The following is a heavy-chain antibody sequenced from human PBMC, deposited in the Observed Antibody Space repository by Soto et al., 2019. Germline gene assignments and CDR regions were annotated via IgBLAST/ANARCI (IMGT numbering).Heavy chain of an antibody. CDR1: GYTFTSYG. J-gene: IGHJ3*02. CDR3: ARAFPLYDYVWGSYRPGAFDI. D-gene: IGHD3-16*02. CDR2: ISAYNGNT. Sequence: QVQLVQSGAEVKKPGASVKVSCKASGYTFTSYGISWVRQAPGQGLEWMGWISAYNGNTNYAQKLQGRVTMTTDTSTSTAHMELRSLRSDDTAVYYCARAFPLYDYVWGSYRPGAFDIWGQGTMVTVSS. V-gene: IGHV1-18*04.